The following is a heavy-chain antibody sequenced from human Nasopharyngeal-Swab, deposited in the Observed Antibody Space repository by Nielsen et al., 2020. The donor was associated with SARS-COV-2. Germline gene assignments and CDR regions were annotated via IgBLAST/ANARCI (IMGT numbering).Heavy chain of an antibody. CDR2: IRGDSGSA. J-gene: IGHJ5*01. CDR3: ARASTFCVVTSCYPNWFDS. V-gene: IGHV3-23*01. D-gene: IGHD2-2*01. Sequence: VRQAPGKGLEWVSTIRGDSGSAHYADSVKGRFIISRDNSQNMLYMEMNSLRAEDTAEYYCARASTFCVVTSCYPNWFDSWGQGSLVTVSS.